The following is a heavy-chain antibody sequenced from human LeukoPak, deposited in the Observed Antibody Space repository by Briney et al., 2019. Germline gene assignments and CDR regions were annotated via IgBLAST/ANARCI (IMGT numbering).Heavy chain of an antibody. V-gene: IGHV1-2*02. CDR3: ERGVSLEYYYDSSGYYLLDY. Sequence: ASVKVSCKASGYTFTGYYMHCGRQAPGQRVEWRGWINPNSGGTNYAQKFQGRVTMSRDTSISTAYMALSRLRSDDTAVYYCERGVSLEYYYDSSGYYLLDYWGQGTLVTVSS. D-gene: IGHD3-22*01. CDR1: GYTFTGYY. CDR2: INPNSGGT. J-gene: IGHJ4*02.